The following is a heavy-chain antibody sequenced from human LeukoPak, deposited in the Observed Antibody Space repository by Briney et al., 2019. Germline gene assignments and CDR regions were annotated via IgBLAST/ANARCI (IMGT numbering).Heavy chain of an antibody. CDR1: GGSVNSGNYY. V-gene: IGHV4-39*01. D-gene: IGHD6-6*01. J-gene: IGHJ6*03. Sequence: PSETLSLICTVSGGSVNSGNYYWAWIRQPPGKGLEWIGNIDYAGNTYYNASLKSRVTMSVDTSKNQFSLNLNSVTGTAVYYCARLYSSTSYRYALGYYIDVWGKGTTVTVSS. CDR2: IDYAGNT. CDR3: ARLYSSTSYRYALGYYIDV.